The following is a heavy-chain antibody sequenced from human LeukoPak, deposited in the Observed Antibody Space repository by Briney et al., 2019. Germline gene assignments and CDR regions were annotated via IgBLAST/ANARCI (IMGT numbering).Heavy chain of an antibody. J-gene: IGHJ3*02. Sequence: KISCKGSGYSFTSYWIGWVRQAPGQGLEWMGGIIPIFGTANYAQKFQGRVTITTDESTSTAYMELSSLRSEDTAVYYCARGLSSSSDAFDIWGQGTMVTVSS. CDR2: IIPIFGTA. CDR1: GYSFTSYW. CDR3: ARGLSSSSDAFDI. V-gene: IGHV1-69*05. D-gene: IGHD6-6*01.